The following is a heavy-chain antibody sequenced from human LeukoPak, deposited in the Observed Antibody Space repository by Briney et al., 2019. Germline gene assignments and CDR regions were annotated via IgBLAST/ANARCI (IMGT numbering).Heavy chain of an antibody. Sequence: GGSLSLSCAASGFTFISYWMSWVRQAPGKGLEWVANIKQDGSEKYYVDSVKGRFTISIDNAKNSLYLQVNSLRAEDTAIYYYTRDVTIAARPYYYYYYMDVWGKGSTVTVSS. CDR1: GFTFISYW. D-gene: IGHD6-6*01. CDR3: TRDVTIAARPYYYYYYMDV. J-gene: IGHJ6*03. CDR2: IKQDGSEK. V-gene: IGHV3-7*01.